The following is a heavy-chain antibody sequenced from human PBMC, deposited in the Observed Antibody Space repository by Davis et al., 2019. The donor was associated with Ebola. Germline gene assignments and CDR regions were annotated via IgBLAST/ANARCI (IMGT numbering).Heavy chain of an antibody. CDR1: GCTFSSYA. J-gene: IGHJ6*02. V-gene: IGHV1-69*06. Sequence: SSVKVSCKASGCTFSSYAISWVRQAPGQGLEWMGGIIPIFGTANYAQKFQGRVTITADKSMSTAYMELSSLRSEDTAVYYCAMGKNSGYDYYYYGMDVLGQGTTVTVP. CDR2: IIPIFGTA. D-gene: IGHD5-12*01. CDR3: AMGKNSGYDYYYYGMDV.